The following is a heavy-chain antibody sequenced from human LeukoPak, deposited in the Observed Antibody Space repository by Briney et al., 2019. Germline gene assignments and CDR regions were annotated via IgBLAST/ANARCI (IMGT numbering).Heavy chain of an antibody. CDR2: IYCSGNT. J-gene: IGHJ4*02. CDR3: ARARGDSSRLDY. V-gene: IGHV4-31*03. Sequence: TSETLSLTCTVSGGSISSGGYYWNWIRQHPGKGLEWIGYIYCSGNTYYNPSLKSRITISEDTSKNQFSLKLSSVTAADTAVYYCARARGDSSRLDYWGQGTLVTVSS. D-gene: IGHD4-17*01. CDR1: GGSISSGGYY.